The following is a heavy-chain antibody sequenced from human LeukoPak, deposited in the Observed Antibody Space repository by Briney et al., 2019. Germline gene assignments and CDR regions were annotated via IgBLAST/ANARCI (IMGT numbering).Heavy chain of an antibody. D-gene: IGHD2-2*01. CDR3: ARVLGCNSTSCYAAYIDS. CDR1: GGSISSYY. Sequence: SETLSLTCTVSGGSISSYYWIWIRQPPGKGLEWIGYIYYRGRTNYNPSLKSRVTISVDTSKNQFSLKLSSVTAADTAVYYCARVLGCNSTSCYAAYIDSWGQGTLVTVSS. J-gene: IGHJ4*02. CDR2: IYYRGRT. V-gene: IGHV4-59*01.